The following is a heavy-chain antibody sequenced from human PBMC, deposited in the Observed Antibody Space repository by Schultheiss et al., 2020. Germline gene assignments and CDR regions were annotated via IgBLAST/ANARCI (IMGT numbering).Heavy chain of an antibody. J-gene: IGHJ6*02. Sequence: GGSLRLSCAASGFTFSSYSMNWVRQAPGKGLEWVSSISSSSSYIYYADSVKGRFTISRDNAKNSLYLQMNSLRAEDTAVYYCARDASRFWSGYIQGYYYYGMDVWGQGTTVTVSS. CDR3: ARDASRFWSGYIQGYYYYGMDV. D-gene: IGHD3-3*01. V-gene: IGHV3-21*01. CDR2: ISSSSSYI. CDR1: GFTFSSYS.